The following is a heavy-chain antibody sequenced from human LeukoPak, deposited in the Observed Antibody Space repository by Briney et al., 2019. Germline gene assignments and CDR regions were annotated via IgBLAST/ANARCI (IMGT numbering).Heavy chain of an antibody. J-gene: IGHJ6*03. V-gene: IGHV4-34*01. D-gene: IGHD3-3*01. Sequence: SSETLSLTYAVDGGSFSGFYWTWIRQPPAKRLEWIGEINQTGNTNYNPSLTDYNPSLKPRVTISVDSSKSQLSLKVNSVTAADTGIYYCARVRHDPLEYGYYMDVWGTGTPVAVSS. CDR3: ARVRHDPLEYGYYMDV. CDR1: GGSFSGFY. CDR2: INQTGNT.